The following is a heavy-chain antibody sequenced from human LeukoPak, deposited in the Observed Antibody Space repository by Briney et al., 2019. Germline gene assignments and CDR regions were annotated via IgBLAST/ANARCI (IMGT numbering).Heavy chain of an antibody. CDR3: ARASGSFWWLDS. CDR1: GFTFSSYE. D-gene: IGHD1-26*01. CDR2: VSSSSSYI. J-gene: IGHJ5*01. V-gene: IGHV3-21*01. Sequence: GGSLRLSCAASGFTFSSYEMNWVRQAPGKGLEWVSSVSSSSSYIYYADSVKGRFTISRDNAKNSLYLQMNSLRVEDTAVYYCARASGSFWWLDSWGHGTLVTVSS.